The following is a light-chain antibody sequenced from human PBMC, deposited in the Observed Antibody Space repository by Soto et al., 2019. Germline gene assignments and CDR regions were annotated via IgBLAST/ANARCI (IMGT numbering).Light chain of an antibody. CDR3: QLYGSSPVT. J-gene: IGKJ5*01. CDR2: GAS. Sequence: EIVLTQSPGTLSLSPGERTTLSCRASQSVSGSYLAWYQQKPGQAPRLLIYGASSRATGIPDRFSGSGSGTDITLTISRLEPEDFAVYYCQLYGSSPVTFGQGTRLEIK. V-gene: IGKV3-20*01. CDR1: QSVSGSY.